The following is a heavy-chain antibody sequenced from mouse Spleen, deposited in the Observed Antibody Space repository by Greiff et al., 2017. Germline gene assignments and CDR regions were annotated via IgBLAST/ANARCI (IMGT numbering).Heavy chain of an antibody. CDR2: IDPENGDT. Sequence: VQLKESGAELVRPGASVKLSCTASGFNIKDDYMHWVKQRPEQGLEWIGWIDPENGDTEYASKFQGKATITADTSSNTAYLQLSSLTSEDTAVYYCTRYRYDVGFDYWGQGTTLTVSS. D-gene: IGHD2-14*01. CDR3: TRYRYDVGFDY. V-gene: IGHV14-4*01. CDR1: GFNIKDDY. J-gene: IGHJ2*01.